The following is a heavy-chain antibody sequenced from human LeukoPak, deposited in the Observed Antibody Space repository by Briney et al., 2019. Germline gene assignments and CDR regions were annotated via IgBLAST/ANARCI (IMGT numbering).Heavy chain of an antibody. CDR1: GFPFSSYA. Sequence: GGSLRLSCAAYGFPFSSYAMNWVRQAPGKGLEWVSGISGRGGETYYADSVEGRFTISRDNLKNTLYLQMNSLRAEDTAVYYCAKDNPLDSGRWGYTCDYWGQGTLVIVSS. CDR3: AKDNPLDSGRWGYTCDY. CDR2: ISGRGGET. J-gene: IGHJ4*02. D-gene: IGHD6-19*01. V-gene: IGHV3-23*01.